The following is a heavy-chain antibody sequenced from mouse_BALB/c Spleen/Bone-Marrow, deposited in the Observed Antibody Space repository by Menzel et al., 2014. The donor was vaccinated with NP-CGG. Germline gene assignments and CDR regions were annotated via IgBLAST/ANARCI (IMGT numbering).Heavy chain of an antibody. CDR2: INPSTGYT. CDR1: GYTFTSYW. Sequence: VHLVESGAELAKPGASVKMSCKASGYTFTSYWMHWVKQRPGQGLEWIGYINPSTGYTEYNQKFKDKATLTADKSSSTAYMQLSSLTAEDSAVYYCARSRTGTYCDYWGQGTTHTVSS. J-gene: IGHJ2*01. V-gene: IGHV1-7*01. CDR3: ARSRTGTYCDY. D-gene: IGHD4-1*01.